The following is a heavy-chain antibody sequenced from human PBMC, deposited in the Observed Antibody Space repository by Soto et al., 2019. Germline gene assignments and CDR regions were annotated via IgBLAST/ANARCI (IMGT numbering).Heavy chain of an antibody. J-gene: IGHJ4*02. CDR2: ISYDGSNK. CDR3: AKSAGGSYYAGGYFDY. Sequence: PGGSLRLSCAASGFTFSSYGMHWVRQAPGKGLEWVAVISYDGSNKYYADSVKGRFTISRDNSKNTLYLQMNSLRAEDTAVYYCAKSAGGSYYAGGYFDYSGQGTLVTVAS. CDR1: GFTFSSYG. V-gene: IGHV3-30*18. D-gene: IGHD1-26*01.